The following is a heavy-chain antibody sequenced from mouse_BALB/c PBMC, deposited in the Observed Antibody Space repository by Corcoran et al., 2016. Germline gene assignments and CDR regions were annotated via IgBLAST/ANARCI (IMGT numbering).Heavy chain of an antibody. CDR1: GYTFTNYG. Sequence: QIQLVQSGPELKKPGETVKISCKASGYTFTNYGMNWVKQAPGKGLKWMGWINTYTGEPTYADDFKGRFAFSLETSASTAYLQINNLKNEDMATYFGARRYYGNSPGLDYWGQGTTLTVSS. D-gene: IGHD2-1*01. V-gene: IGHV9-1*02. CDR3: ARRYYGNSPGLDY. J-gene: IGHJ2*01. CDR2: INTYTGEP.